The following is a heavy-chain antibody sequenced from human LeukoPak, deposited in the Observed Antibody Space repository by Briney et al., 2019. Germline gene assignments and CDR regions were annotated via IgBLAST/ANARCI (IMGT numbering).Heavy chain of an antibody. CDR3: ALIGDHAWFDP. CDR2: INPSGGST. CDR1: GDSFSSYC. V-gene: IGHV1-46*01. J-gene: IGHJ5*02. D-gene: IGHD3-10*01. Sequence: ASVKVSCKASGDSFSSYCIHWVRQAPGQGLEWMGMINPSGGSTTYAQKFQGRVTMTRDTSTWAVYMGMSSLRSDDTAVYYCALIGDHAWFDPWGQGTLVTVSS.